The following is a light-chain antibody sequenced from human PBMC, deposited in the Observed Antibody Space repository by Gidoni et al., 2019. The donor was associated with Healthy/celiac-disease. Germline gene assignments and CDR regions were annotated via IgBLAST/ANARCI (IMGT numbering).Light chain of an antibody. Sequence: QSAQTPPASVSGSPGQSITISCTGTSSDVGGYNYVSWYQQHPGKAPKLMIYDVSNRPSGVSNRFSGSKSGNTASLTISGLQAEDEADYYCSSYTSSSTWVFGGGTKLTVL. CDR1: SSDVGGYNY. J-gene: IGLJ3*02. CDR2: DVS. V-gene: IGLV2-14*01. CDR3: SSYTSSSTWV.